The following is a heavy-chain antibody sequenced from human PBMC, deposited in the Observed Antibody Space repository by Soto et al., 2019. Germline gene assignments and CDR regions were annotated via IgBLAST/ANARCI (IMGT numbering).Heavy chain of an antibody. Sequence: QVQLQESGPGLVKPSRTLSLTCTVSGGSINSGGYCWSWIRQHPGKGLDWIGCISYGGSTSYNPSLKSRVTISVDTSKNQFSLKLTSVIAADTAVYYCSRGILVWGQGALITVSS. J-gene: IGHJ4*02. D-gene: IGHD5-18*01. CDR1: GGSINSGGYC. V-gene: IGHV4-31*03. CDR2: ISYGGST. CDR3: SRGILV.